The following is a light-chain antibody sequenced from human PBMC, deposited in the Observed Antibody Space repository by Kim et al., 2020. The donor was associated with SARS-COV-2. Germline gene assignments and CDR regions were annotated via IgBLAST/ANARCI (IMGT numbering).Light chain of an antibody. CDR3: AAWDDSLSGRV. V-gene: IGLV1-47*01. CDR1: SSNIGSNY. Sequence: QSVLTQPPSASGTPGQRVTISCSGSSSNIGSNYVYWYQQVPGTAPKLLISRNNQRPSGVPDRFSGSKSGTSASLAISGLRSEDEADYYCAAWDDSLSGRVFGGGTQLTVL. J-gene: IGLJ3*02. CDR2: RNN.